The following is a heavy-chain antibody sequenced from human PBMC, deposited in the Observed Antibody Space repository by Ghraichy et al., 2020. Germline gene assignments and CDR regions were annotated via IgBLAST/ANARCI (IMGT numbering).Heavy chain of an antibody. J-gene: IGHJ3*02. CDR3: ARNRYWAFDI. CDR1: GDSVSSNSVS. D-gene: IGHD1-14*01. Sequence: LRLSCAISGDSVSSNSVSWHWIRQSPSRGLEWLGKTYYRSKWYNDYAVSVKSRITINPDTSENQFSLQLNSVTPEDTALYYCARNRYWAFDIWGQGTTVTVSS. V-gene: IGHV6-1*01. CDR2: TYYRSKWYN.